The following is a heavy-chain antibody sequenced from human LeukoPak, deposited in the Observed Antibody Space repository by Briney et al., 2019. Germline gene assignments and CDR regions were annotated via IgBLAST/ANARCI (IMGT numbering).Heavy chain of an antibody. J-gene: IGHJ5*02. Sequence: GGSLRLSCAASGFSFSTYGMSWVRQAPGKGLEWVSGISGGGGSTYYADSAKGRFTISRDNSKNTLYLQMNSLRAEDTAVYYCARGPGSRFDPWGQGTLVTVSS. D-gene: IGHD1-14*01. V-gene: IGHV3-23*01. CDR3: ARGPGSRFDP. CDR2: ISGGGGST. CDR1: GFSFSTYG.